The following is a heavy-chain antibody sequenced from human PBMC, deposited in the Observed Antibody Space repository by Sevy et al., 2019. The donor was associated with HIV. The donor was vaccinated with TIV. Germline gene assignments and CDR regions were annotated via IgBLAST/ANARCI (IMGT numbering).Heavy chain of an antibody. Sequence: ASVKVSCKASGYTFTSYDINWVRQATGQGLEWMGWMNPNSGNTGYAQKFQGRVTMTRNTSISTAYMGLSSLRSEDTAVYYCARGRVDFWSGREYYFDYWGQGTLVTVSS. V-gene: IGHV1-8*01. CDR2: MNPNSGNT. J-gene: IGHJ4*02. CDR3: ARGRVDFWSGREYYFDY. CDR1: GYTFTSYD. D-gene: IGHD3-3*01.